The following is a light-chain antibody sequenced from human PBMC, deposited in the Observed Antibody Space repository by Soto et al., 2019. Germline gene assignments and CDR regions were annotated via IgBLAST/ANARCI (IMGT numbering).Light chain of an antibody. CDR3: QQFGSSVT. V-gene: IGKV3-20*01. Sequence: EIVLPQSQGPLSLSPGERANLSCRASQSVSSTYLAWYQQKPGQAPRLLIYRTSTRATGIPDRFSGSGSGTDFTLTISRLEPEDFAVYYCQQFGSSVTCGQGTRLEIK. CDR2: RTS. J-gene: IGKJ5*01. CDR1: QSVSSTY.